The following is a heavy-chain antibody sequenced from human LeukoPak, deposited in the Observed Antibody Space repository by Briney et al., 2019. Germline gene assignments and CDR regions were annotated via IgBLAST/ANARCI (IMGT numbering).Heavy chain of an antibody. Sequence: PGGSLRLSCAASGFTFSSYGMHWVRQAPGKGLEWVAVIWYDGSNKYYADSVKGRFTISRDNSKNTLYLQMNSLRAEDTVVYYCAREGGDDSSGYYYYGMDVWGQGTTVTVSS. CDR3: AREGGDDSSGYYYYGMDV. CDR2: IWYDGSNK. CDR1: GFTFSSYG. D-gene: IGHD3-22*01. J-gene: IGHJ6*02. V-gene: IGHV3-33*01.